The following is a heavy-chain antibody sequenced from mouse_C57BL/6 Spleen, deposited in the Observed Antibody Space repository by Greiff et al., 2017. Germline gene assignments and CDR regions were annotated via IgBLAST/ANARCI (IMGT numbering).Heavy chain of an antibody. J-gene: IGHJ2*01. CDR2: IDPSDSYT. V-gene: IGHV1-69*01. D-gene: IGHD1-1*01. CDR1: GYTFTSYW. CDR3: ARTYYGSSYVDY. Sequence: QVQLQQSGAELVMPGASVKLSCKASGYTFTSYWMHWVKQRPGQGLEWIGEIDPSDSYTNYNQKFKGKSTLTVDKSSSTAYMQLSSLTSEDSAVYYCARTYYGSSYVDYWGQGTTLTVSS.